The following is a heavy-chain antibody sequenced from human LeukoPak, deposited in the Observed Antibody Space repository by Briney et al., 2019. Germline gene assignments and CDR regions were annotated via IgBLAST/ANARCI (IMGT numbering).Heavy chain of an antibody. CDR1: GFTFNNYS. CDR2: TGNKANIYTT. V-gene: IGHV3-72*01. Sequence: GALRLSYAASGFTFNNYSMSWVRQAPGKGLEWVGRTGNKANIYTTEYAASVKGRFTISRDDSKNSLYLQMNSLKPEDTAMYYCARGQYNSGHYSDYWGQGTLVTVSS. D-gene: IGHD3-22*01. CDR3: ARGQYNSGHYSDY. J-gene: IGHJ4*02.